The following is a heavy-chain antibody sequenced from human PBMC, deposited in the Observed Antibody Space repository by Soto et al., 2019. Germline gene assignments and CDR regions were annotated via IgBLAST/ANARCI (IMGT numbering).Heavy chain of an antibody. V-gene: IGHV1-24*01. CDR2: FDPEDGKT. J-gene: IGHJ4*02. CDR3: TTGQRPIRFLEWLSRYYFDF. D-gene: IGHD3-3*01. Sequence: QVQLVQSGAEVKKPGASVKVSCTVSGYTLSELSMHWVRQAPGKGLEWMGGFDPEDGKTTYAQKFQGRVTMTDDTPTHTPYMGLSGLRSEDTAVYYCTTGQRPIRFLEWLSRYYFDFWGQGTLVTVSS. CDR1: GYTLSELS.